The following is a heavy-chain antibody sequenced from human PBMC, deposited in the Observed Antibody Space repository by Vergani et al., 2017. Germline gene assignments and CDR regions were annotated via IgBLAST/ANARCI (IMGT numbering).Heavy chain of an antibody. J-gene: IGHJ6*03. V-gene: IGHV1-69*01. Sequence: QVQLVQSGAEVKKPGSSVKVSCKASGGTFSSYAISWVRQAPGQGLEWMGGIIPIFGTANYAQKFQGRVTITADESTTTAYMELSSLRSEDTAVYYCARVTVVPTSINCYYYMDVWGKGTTVTVSS. CDR1: GGTFSSYA. CDR2: IIPIFGTA. CDR3: ARVTVVPTSINCYYYMDV. D-gene: IGHD2-2*02.